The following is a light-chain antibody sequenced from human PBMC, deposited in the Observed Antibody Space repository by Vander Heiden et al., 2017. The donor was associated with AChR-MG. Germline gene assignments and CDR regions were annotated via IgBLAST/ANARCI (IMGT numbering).Light chain of an antibody. V-gene: IGLV3-21*02. CDR2: DGS. Sequence: SYGLTQPPSASVAPGHTARISCCANNIGSESVDWYQQKPGQAPVLVVYDGSFRPSGIPARFSGSNSGQTATLTISRGEAGDEADYYCQVCDSRSVRVVFGGGTKLTVL. CDR3: QVCDSRSVRVV. CDR1: NIGSES. J-gene: IGLJ2*01.